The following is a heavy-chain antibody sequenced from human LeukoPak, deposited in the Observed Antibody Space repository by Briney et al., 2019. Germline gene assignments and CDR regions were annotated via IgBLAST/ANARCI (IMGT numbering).Heavy chain of an antibody. J-gene: IGHJ4*02. V-gene: IGHV3-66*02. CDR2: IYSGGST. CDR1: GFTVSSNY. Sequence: PGGSLRLSCAASGFTVSSNYMSWVCQAPGKWLEWVSVIYSGGSTYYADSVKGRFTISRDKSKNTLYLQMNSLRAEDTDVYYCARDDSSGYHYRFDYWGQGTLVTVSS. D-gene: IGHD3-22*01. CDR3: ARDDSSGYHYRFDY.